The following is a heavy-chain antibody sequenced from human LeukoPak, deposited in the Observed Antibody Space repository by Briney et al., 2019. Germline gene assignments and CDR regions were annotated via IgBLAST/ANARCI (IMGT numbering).Heavy chain of an antibody. Sequence: GGSLRLSCAASGFSFSGYNMNWVRQAPGKGLEWVSFIDGSSRYIYYAGSVKGRFTISRDNTRNSLYLQMNSLRAEDTAVYYCARIRGHCSSTTCPNFDYWGQGTLVTVSS. V-gene: IGHV3-21*01. CDR2: IDGSSRYI. J-gene: IGHJ4*02. CDR1: GFSFSGYN. CDR3: ARIRGHCSSTTCPNFDY. D-gene: IGHD2-2*01.